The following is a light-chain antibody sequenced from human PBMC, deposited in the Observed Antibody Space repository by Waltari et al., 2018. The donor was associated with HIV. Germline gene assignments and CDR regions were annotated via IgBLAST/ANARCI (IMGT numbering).Light chain of an antibody. CDR3: FSYGGSLHV. V-gene: IGLV2-11*01. J-gene: IGLJ1*01. Sequence: QSALTQPRSVSGSPGPSVTISCSGASSGGHSTHPASWYQPHPGKAPQLIMYDVTKGPAGVPDRFSGSKSGNTASLTISWLQAEDEADYYCFSYGGSLHVFGTGTEVTVL. CDR2: DVT. CDR1: SSGGHSTHP.